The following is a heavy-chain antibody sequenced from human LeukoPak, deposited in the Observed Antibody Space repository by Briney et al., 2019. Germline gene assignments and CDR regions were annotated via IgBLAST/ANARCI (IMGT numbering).Heavy chain of an antibody. CDR2: ISSSSSVI. Sequence: GGSLRLSCEASGFTFSTYSMNWVRQAPGKGLEWVSYISSSSSVIYYADSMKGRFTVSRDNAKNSLYLQMNTLRAEDVGVYYCVRDSGGWSFDYWGQGTLVSVSS. J-gene: IGHJ4*02. V-gene: IGHV3-48*04. D-gene: IGHD6-19*01. CDR1: GFTFSTYS. CDR3: VRDSGGWSFDY.